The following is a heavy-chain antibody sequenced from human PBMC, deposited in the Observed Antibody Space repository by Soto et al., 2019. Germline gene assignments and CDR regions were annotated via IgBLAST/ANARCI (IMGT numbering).Heavy chain of an antibody. CDR1: GYTFTGYY. Sequence: ASVKVSCKASGYTFTGYYMHWVRQAPGQGLEWMGWINPNSGGTNYAQKFQGWVTMTRDTSISTAYMELSRLRSDDTAVYFFSRVGVIAVAGTPGYYYGMDVWGQGTTVTVSS. D-gene: IGHD6-19*01. V-gene: IGHV1-2*04. CDR3: SRVGVIAVAGTPGYYYGMDV. CDR2: INPNSGGT. J-gene: IGHJ6*02.